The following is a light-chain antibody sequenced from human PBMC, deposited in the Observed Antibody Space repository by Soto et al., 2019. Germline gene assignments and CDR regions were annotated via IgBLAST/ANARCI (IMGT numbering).Light chain of an antibody. CDR3: QHRGNWPSLT. CDR2: ETS. Sequence: EIVLTQSPATLSLSPGERATVSCRASQSVGRYLAWYQQKPGQAPRLLIYETSSRATGIPARFSGSGSGTDFTLTISSRVPEDFAVYYCQHRGNWPSLTFGQGKQLEI. J-gene: IGKJ5*01. V-gene: IGKV3-11*01. CDR1: QSVGRY.